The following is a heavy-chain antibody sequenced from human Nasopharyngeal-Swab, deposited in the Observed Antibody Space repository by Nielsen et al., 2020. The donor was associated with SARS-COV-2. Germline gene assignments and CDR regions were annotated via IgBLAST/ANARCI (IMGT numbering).Heavy chain of an antibody. V-gene: IGHV4-39*01. Sequence: SETLSLTCTVSGASIAYSTFYWGWIRQPPGKGLEWIGNIYYNGNTYQNPSLKSRLTISVDKSKNQFSLQLSSVTAADTAVYYWVRSSSWYYFDYWAQGTQVTVSS. CDR2: IYYNGNT. J-gene: IGHJ4*02. CDR1: GASIAYSTFY. D-gene: IGHD6-13*01. CDR3: VRSSSWYYFDY.